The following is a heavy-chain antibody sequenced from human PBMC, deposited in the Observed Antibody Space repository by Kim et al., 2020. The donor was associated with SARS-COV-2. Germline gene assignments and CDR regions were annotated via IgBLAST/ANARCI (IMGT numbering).Heavy chain of an antibody. J-gene: IGHJ1*01. CDR2: T. CDR3: VRGGTPGLYFPD. D-gene: IGHD1-7*01. V-gene: IGHV3-53*05. Sequence: TYCDDSVKGRLSVSRENLKNTVYLQMNSLRSEDTAVYYCVRGGTPGLYFPDWGQGTPVTVYS.